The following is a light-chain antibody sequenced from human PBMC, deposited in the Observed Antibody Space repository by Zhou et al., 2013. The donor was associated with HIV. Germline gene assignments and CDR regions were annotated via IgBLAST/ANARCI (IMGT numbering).Light chain of an antibody. CDR1: QTVTKY. V-gene: IGKV1-39*01. CDR2: AAS. CDR3: QQYYTTPET. Sequence: DIQLTQSPSSLYASVGDTVTMTCRASQTVTKYLNWYQVKSGKAPKLLIYAASSLQSGVPSRFSGDGSGTEFTLTISSLQPEDFATYYCQQYYTTPETFGQGTKVEIK. J-gene: IGKJ1*01.